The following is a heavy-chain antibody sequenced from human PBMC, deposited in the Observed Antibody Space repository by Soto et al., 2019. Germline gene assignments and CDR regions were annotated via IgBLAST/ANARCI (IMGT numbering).Heavy chain of an antibody. CDR1: GASMSSGGHS. Sequence: QVQLQESGPGLVKPSQTVSLTCAVSGASMSSGGHSWSWIRQSPGRGLEWIGYIYYTGATYYNPSLKSLVTLSIARSNNQFSLNVNSVTASDTAVYYCARAPPGPSPRWDVWGQGTTVTVSS. D-gene: IGHD3-10*01. V-gene: IGHV4-30-2*06. CDR3: ARAPPGPSPRWDV. CDR2: IYYTGAT. J-gene: IGHJ6*02.